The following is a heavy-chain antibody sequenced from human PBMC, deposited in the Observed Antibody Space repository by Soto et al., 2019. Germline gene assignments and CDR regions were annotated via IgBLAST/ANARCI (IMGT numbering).Heavy chain of an antibody. V-gene: IGHV1-69*12. CDR1: GGTFSSYA. CDR3: ARGPTLIAAAGARYYYGMDV. D-gene: IGHD6-13*01. Sequence: QVQLVQSGAEVKKPGSSVEVSCKASGGTFSSYAISWVRQAPGQGLEWMGGIIPIFGTANYAQKFQGRVTITADESTSTAYMELSSLRSEDTAVYYCARGPTLIAAAGARYYYGMDVWGQGTTVTVSS. J-gene: IGHJ6*02. CDR2: IIPIFGTA.